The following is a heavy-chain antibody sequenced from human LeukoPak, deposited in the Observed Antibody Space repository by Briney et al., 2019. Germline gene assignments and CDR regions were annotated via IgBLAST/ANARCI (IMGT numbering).Heavy chain of an antibody. Sequence: GGSLRLSCVASGFTFSNFAMHWVRQAPGKGLEWVSMIWTDTAASTFYADSVKGRFIISRDNSKNTLYLQMNGLRAEDTAVYYCARDSMMGYWGRGTLVTVSS. CDR3: ARDSMMGY. V-gene: IGHV3-66*01. CDR2: IWTDTAAST. D-gene: IGHD3-22*01. CDR1: GFTFSNFA. J-gene: IGHJ4*02.